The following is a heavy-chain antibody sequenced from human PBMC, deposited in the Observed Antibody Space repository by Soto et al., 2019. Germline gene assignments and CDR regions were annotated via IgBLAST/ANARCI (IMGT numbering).Heavy chain of an antibody. J-gene: IGHJ4*02. CDR2: ISGSGGST. D-gene: IGHD2-2*02. V-gene: IGHV3-23*01. Sequence: PGGSLRLSCAASGFTFSTYAMSWVRQAPGKGLEWVSAISGSGGSTYYADPVKGRFTISRDNSKNTLYLQMNSLRAEDTAVHYCARRLGYCSSTSCYIWFDYWGQGTLVTVSS. CDR3: ARRLGYCSSTSCYIWFDY. CDR1: GFTFSTYA.